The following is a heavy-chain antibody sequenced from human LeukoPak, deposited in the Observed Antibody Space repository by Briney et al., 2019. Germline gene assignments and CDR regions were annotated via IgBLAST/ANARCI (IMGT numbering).Heavy chain of an antibody. Sequence: SETLSLTCTVSGGSISSYYWSWIRQPPGKGLEWIGYIYYSGSTNYNPSLKSRVTISVDTSKNQFSLKLSSVPAADTAVYYCARFRDSKGPRDNSGSSWYFDLWGRGTLVTVSS. J-gene: IGHJ2*01. V-gene: IGHV4-59*01. CDR1: GGSISSYY. CDR3: ARFRDSKGPRDNSGSSWYFDL. D-gene: IGHD1-26*01. CDR2: IYYSGST.